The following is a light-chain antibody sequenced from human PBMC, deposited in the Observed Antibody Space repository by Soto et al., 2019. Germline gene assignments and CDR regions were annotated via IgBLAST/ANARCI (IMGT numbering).Light chain of an antibody. CDR2: GAS. Sequence: AIQMTQSPSSLSASVGDRVTITCRASQGIRNDLGWYQQTPGKAPKLLIYGASTLQSGVPSRFSGSGSGTDFTLTSSGLQPEDFATYFCLQDYNYPRTFGQGTKV. V-gene: IGKV1-6*01. CDR3: LQDYNYPRT. J-gene: IGKJ1*01. CDR1: QGIRND.